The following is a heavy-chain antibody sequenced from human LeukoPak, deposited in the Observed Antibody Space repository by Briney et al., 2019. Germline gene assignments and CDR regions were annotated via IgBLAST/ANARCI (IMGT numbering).Heavy chain of an antibody. J-gene: IGHJ6*03. CDR1: GGSFSGYY. CDR3: ARAWGAAAGTGYYYMAV. V-gene: IGHV4-34*01. Sequence: PSETLSHTCAVYGGSFSGYYWSWIRQPPGKGLEWIGEINHSGSTNYNPSLKSRVTISVDTSKNQFSLKLSSVTAADTAVYYCARAWGAAAGTGYYYMAVWGKGTTVTVSS. D-gene: IGHD6-13*01. CDR2: INHSGST.